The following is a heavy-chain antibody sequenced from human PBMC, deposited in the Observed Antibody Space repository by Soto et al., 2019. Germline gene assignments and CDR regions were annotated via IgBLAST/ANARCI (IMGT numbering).Heavy chain of an antibody. J-gene: IGHJ5*02. V-gene: IGHV4-59*01. D-gene: IGHD6-19*01. CDR3: ARAVAAREATWFDP. CDR2: IYYSGST. Sequence: TSETLSLTCTVSGGSISSYYWSWIRQPPGKGLEWIGYIYYSGSTNYNPSLKSRVTISVDTSKNQFSLKLSSVTAADTAVYYCARAVAAREATWFDPWGQGTLVTVSS. CDR1: GGSISSYY.